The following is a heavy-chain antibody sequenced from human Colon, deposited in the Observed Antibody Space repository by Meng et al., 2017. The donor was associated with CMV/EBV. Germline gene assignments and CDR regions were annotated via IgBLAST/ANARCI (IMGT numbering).Heavy chain of an antibody. Sequence: GGSLRLSCAASGFTFSSYSMNWVRQAPGKGLEWVSSISSSSSYIYYADSVKGRFTISRDNAKNSLYLQMSSLRAEDTALYYCARDSPHEQQLLRGIDYWGQGTLVTVSS. CDR2: ISSSSSYI. CDR3: ARDSPHEQQLLRGIDY. D-gene: IGHD6-13*01. J-gene: IGHJ4*02. V-gene: IGHV3-21*01. CDR1: GFTFSSYS.